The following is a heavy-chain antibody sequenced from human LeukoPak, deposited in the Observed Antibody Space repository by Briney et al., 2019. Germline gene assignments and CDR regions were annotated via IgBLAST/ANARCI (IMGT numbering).Heavy chain of an antibody. CDR1: GFTFSSYS. CDR2: ISSSSSYI. V-gene: IGHV3-21*01. J-gene: IGHJ6*03. D-gene: IGHD6-25*01. Sequence: GGSLRLSCAASGFTFSSYSMNWVRQAPGKGLEWVSSISSSSSYIYYADSVKGRFTISRDNARNSLYLQMNSLRADDTAVYYCARFAAGGSYYYYMDVWGKGTTVTVSS. CDR3: ARFAAGGSYYYYMDV.